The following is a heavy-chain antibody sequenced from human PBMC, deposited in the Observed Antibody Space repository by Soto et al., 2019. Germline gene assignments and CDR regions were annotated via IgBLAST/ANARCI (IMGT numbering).Heavy chain of an antibody. CDR2: ISGSGGST. CDR3: ARDGVLLWFGELLRVFDY. CDR1: GFTFSNYA. D-gene: IGHD3-10*01. J-gene: IGHJ4*02. Sequence: GGSLRLSCAASGFTFSNYAMTWVRQAPGKGLEWVSAISGSGGSTYYADSVKGRFTISRDNAKNTLYLQMNSLRAEDTAVYYCARDGVLLWFGELLRVFDYWGQGTLVTVSS. V-gene: IGHV3-23*01.